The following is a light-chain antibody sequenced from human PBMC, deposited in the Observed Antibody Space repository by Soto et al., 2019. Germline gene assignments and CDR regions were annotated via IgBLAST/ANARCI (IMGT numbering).Light chain of an antibody. CDR3: QQYGDSRV. CDR1: QSVTDNY. J-gene: IGKJ3*01. CDR2: AAS. Sequence: DSVLTQSQRTLSSSPGERANLFCRASQSVTDNYLAWYQHKPGQPPRLLIYAASSRATGIPDRFSGSGSGTYFTLTISRLEPEDFAVYYCQQYGDSRVFGPGTKVDI. V-gene: IGKV3-20*01.